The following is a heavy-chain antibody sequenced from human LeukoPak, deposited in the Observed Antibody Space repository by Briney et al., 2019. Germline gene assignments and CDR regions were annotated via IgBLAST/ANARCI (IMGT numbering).Heavy chain of an antibody. CDR3: ARGRYYDFWSGYLANYGMDV. D-gene: IGHD3-3*01. J-gene: IGHJ6*02. CDR2: MNPNSGNT. CDR1: GYTFTSYD. V-gene: IGHV1-8*01. Sequence: ASVKVSCKASGYTFTSYDINWVRQATGQGLEWMGWMNPNSGNTGYAQKFQGRVTMTRSTSISTAYMELSSLRSEDTAVYYCARGRYYDFWSGYLANYGMDVWGQGTTVTVSS.